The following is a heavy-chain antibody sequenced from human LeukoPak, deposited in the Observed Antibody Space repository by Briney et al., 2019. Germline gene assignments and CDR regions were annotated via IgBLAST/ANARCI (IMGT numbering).Heavy chain of an antibody. CDR2: IYYSGRT. J-gene: IGHJ4*02. V-gene: IGHV4-39*01. CDR1: GGSTSSSSFY. CDR3: ARLRAYYYDSSGYYNFDF. D-gene: IGHD3-22*01. Sequence: SETLSLTCTVSGGSTSSSSFYWGWIRQPPGKGLECIGRIYYSGRTYYNPSLQSRVTISVDTSKNQFSLRLSSVTAADTAVYHCARLRAYYYDSSGYYNFDFWGQGTLVTVSS.